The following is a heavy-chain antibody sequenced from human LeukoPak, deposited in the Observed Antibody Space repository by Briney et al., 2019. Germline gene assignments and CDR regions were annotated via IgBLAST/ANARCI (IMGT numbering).Heavy chain of an antibody. CDR2: ISSSGSTI. CDR3: ARDSFYDSSGYHLSY. CDR1: GFTFSDYY. Sequence: GGSLRLSCAASGFTFSDYYMSWIRQAPGKGLEWVSHISSSGSTIYYADSVKGRFTISRDNAKNSLYLQMNSLRAEDTAVYYCARDSFYDSSGYHLSYWGQGTLVTVSS. D-gene: IGHD3-22*01. J-gene: IGHJ4*02. V-gene: IGHV3-11*01.